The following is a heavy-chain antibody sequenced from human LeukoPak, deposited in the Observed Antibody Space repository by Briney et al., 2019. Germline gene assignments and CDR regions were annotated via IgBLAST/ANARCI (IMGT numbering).Heavy chain of an antibody. D-gene: IGHD3-10*01. V-gene: IGHV4-39*01. CDR1: GGSISSSSYY. CDR3: ASFITMVRGVMIDY. J-gene: IGHJ4*02. CDR2: IYYSGST. Sequence: PSETLSLTCTVSGGSISSSSYYRGWIRQPPGKGLEWIGSIYYSGSTNYNPSLKSRVTISVDTSKNQFSLKLSSVTAADTAVYCRASFITMVRGVMIDYWGQGTLVTVSS.